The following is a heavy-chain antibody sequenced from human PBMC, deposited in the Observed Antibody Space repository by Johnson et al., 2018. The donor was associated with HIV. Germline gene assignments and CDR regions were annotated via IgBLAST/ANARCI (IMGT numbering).Heavy chain of an antibody. D-gene: IGHD1-26*01. CDR3: AKDRRHGWEVRGAFDI. CDR1: GFTFDDYA. Sequence: VQLVESGGGLVQPGRSLRLSCAASGFTFDDYAMHWVRQAPGKGLEWVSGISWNSGSIGYADSVTGRFTIYRDNAKNSLYLQMNSLRAEDTALYYCAKDRRHGWEVRGAFDIWGQGTMVTVSS. CDR2: ISWNSGSI. J-gene: IGHJ3*02. V-gene: IGHV3-9*01.